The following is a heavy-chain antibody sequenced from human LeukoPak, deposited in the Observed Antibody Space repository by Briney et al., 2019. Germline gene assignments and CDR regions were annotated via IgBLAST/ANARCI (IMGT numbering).Heavy chain of an antibody. V-gene: IGHV3-11*01. J-gene: IGHJ5*02. D-gene: IGHD3-3*01. CDR3: ARCYDFWSGYYFQPPGWFDP. CDR1: GFTFSDHY. CDR2: ISSSGSTI. Sequence: GGSLRLSCAASGFTFSDHYMSWIRQAPGKGLEWVSYISSSGSTIYYADSVKGRFTISRDNAKNSLYLQMNSLRAEDTAVYYCARCYDFWSGYYFQPPGWFDPWGQGTLVTVSS.